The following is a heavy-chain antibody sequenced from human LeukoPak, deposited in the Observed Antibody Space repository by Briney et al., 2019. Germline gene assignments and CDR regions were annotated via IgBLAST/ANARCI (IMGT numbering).Heavy chain of an antibody. V-gene: IGHV4-34*01. CDR2: INHSGST. CDR1: GGSFSGYY. CDR3: ARGRSYYNAFDI. J-gene: IGHJ3*02. D-gene: IGHD1-26*01. Sequence: SETLSLTCAVYGGSFSGYYWSWIRQPPGKGLEWIGEINHSGSTNYNPSLKSRVTISVDTSENQFSLKLSSVTAADTAVYYCARGRSYYNAFDIWGQGTMVTVSS.